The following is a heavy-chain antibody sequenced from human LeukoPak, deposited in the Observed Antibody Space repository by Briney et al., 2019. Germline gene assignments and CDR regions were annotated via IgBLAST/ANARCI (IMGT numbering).Heavy chain of an antibody. CDR3: ARDARLHYYFDY. CDR1: GGSISSKY. Sequence: SETLSLTCTVSGGSISSKYWSWVRQPAGRGLEWIGRFYISGSTKYNPSLKSRVTMSIDTSKNQFSLKLTSVTAADTAVYYCARDARLHYYFDYWGQGTLVTVSS. J-gene: IGHJ4*02. V-gene: IGHV4-4*07. CDR2: FYISGST. D-gene: IGHD4-11*01.